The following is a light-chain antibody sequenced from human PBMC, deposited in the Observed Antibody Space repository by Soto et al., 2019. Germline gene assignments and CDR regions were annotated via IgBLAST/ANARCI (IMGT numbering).Light chain of an antibody. V-gene: IGLV1-47*01. CDR3: AAWDDSLSVVV. J-gene: IGLJ2*01. Sequence: QSVLTQPPSASGTPGQRVTISCSGSSSNIGSNYVYWYQQLPGTAPKLLIYRNNQRPSGVPDRFSGSKSGTSASLAISGLRYEDEAEYYCAAWDDSLSVVVFGGGTKLTVL. CDR2: RNN. CDR1: SSNIGSNY.